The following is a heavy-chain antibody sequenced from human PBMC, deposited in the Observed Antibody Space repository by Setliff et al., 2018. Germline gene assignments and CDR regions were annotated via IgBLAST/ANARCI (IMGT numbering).Heavy chain of an antibody. Sequence: ASVKVSCKASGYTFTGRYMHWVRQAPGQGLEWMGWINPYSGGTTYAQKFQGRVTMSRDTSISTAYMELGSLTTDDTAIYYCARVESMVRGKNILRHFDYWGQGTQVTVSS. CDR3: ARVESMVRGKNILRHFDY. CDR2: INPYSGGT. CDR1: GYTFTGRY. D-gene: IGHD3-10*01. V-gene: IGHV1-2*02. J-gene: IGHJ4*02.